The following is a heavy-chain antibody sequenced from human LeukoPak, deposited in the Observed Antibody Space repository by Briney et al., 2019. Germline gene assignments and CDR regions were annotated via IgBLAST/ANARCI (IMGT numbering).Heavy chain of an antibody. CDR3: ARSQAYYYDSSGYGGLDY. CDR2: ISAYNGNT. Sequence: ASVKVSRKASGYTFTTYGISWVRQAPGQGLEWMGWISAYNGNTNYAQKLQGRVTMTTDTSTSTAYMELRSLRSDDTAVYYCARSQAYYYDSSGYGGLDYWGQGTLVTVSS. CDR1: GYTFTTYG. J-gene: IGHJ4*02. D-gene: IGHD3-22*01. V-gene: IGHV1-18*01.